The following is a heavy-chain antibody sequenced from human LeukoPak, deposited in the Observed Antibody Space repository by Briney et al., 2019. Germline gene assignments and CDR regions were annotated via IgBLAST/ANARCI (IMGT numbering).Heavy chain of an antibody. CDR2: INPNTDGT. Sequence: ASVKVSCKASGYTFTGYYMHWVRQAPGQGLEWMGWINPNTDGTNYAQKFQGRVTMTRDTSISTAYMELSGLTSDDTAVYYCARDVVGGGTAWFDPWGQGTLVTVSS. J-gene: IGHJ5*02. CDR1: GYTFTGYY. CDR3: ARDVVGGGTAWFDP. V-gene: IGHV1-2*02. D-gene: IGHD2-21*01.